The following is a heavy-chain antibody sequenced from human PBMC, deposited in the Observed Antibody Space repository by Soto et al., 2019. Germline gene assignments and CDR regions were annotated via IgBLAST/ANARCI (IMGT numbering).Heavy chain of an antibody. CDR2: IHYSGST. Sequence: KTXETLSLTCTVSGYSMTSTSYYWGWIRQPSGKGLEWIGCIHYSGSTYYNPSLRSRVTSSVDTSKNQFSLKVSSVTAADTAVYYCARRLFSSTWPSYFDYWGEGTLVTVSS. J-gene: IGHJ4*02. D-gene: IGHD6-13*01. CDR1: GYSMTSTSYY. V-gene: IGHV4-39*01. CDR3: ARRLFSSTWPSYFDY.